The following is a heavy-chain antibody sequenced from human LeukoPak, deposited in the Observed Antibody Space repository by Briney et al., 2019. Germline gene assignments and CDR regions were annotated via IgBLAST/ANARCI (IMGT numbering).Heavy chain of an antibody. J-gene: IGHJ4*02. CDR1: GGSFSGYY. CDR2: INHSGST. D-gene: IGHD6-13*01. V-gene: IGHV4-34*01. CDR3: ARLDIAAAGY. Sequence: SETLSLTCAVYGGSFSGYYWSWIRQPPGKGLEWIGEINHSGSTNYNPSLKSRVTISVDTSKNQFSLKLSSVTAADTAVYYCARLDIAAAGYWGQGTLVSVSS.